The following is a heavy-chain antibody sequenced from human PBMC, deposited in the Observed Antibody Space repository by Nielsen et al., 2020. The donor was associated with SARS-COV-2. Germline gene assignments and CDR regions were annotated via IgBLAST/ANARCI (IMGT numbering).Heavy chain of an antibody. CDR1: GFPFSSYP. V-gene: IGHV3-7*01. CDR3: ASDHDWNDVYGGQ. J-gene: IGHJ4*02. Sequence: GESLKISCAASGFPFSSYPMHWVRQAPGKGLEWVANVKQEGHEKYYVDSVWGRFTISRDNAKSSLYLQMNSLRVEDTGIYYCASDHDWNDVYGGQWGQGTLVTVSS. CDR2: VKQEGHEK. D-gene: IGHD1-1*01.